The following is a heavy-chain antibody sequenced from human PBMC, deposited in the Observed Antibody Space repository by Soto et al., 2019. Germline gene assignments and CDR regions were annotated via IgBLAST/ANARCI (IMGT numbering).Heavy chain of an antibody. CDR1: GYTFTGYY. CDR2: INPNSGGT. CDR3: ARGYSSGWYRGENYFDY. J-gene: IGHJ4*02. Sequence: ASVKVSCKASGYTFTGYYMHWVRQAPGQGLEWMGWINPNSGGTNYAQKFQGRVTMTRDTSISTAYMELSRLRSDDTAVYYCARGYSSGWYRGENYFDYWGQGTLVTVSS. V-gene: IGHV1-2*02. D-gene: IGHD6-19*01.